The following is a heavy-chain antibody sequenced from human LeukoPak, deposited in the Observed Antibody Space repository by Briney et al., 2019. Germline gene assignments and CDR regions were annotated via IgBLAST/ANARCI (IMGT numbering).Heavy chain of an antibody. D-gene: IGHD1-26*01. J-gene: IGHJ4*02. CDR3: ARGGELHDY. CDR2: ISSSSSYI. V-gene: IGHV3-21*01. Sequence: SSISSSSSYIYYADSVKGRFTISRDNAKNSLYLQMNSLRAEDTAVYYCARGGELHDYWGQGTLVTVSS.